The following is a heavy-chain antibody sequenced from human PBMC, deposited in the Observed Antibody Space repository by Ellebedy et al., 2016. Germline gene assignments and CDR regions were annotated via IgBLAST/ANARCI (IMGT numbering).Heavy chain of an antibody. J-gene: IGHJ6*02. Sequence: GSLRLSXTVSGGSISSYYWSWIRQPPGKGLEWIGYIYYSGSTNYNPSLKSRVTISVDTSKNQFSLKLSSVTAADTAVYYCARGGGGWFGEPHYYYGMDVWGQGTTVTVSS. CDR1: GGSISSYY. CDR3: ARGGGGWFGEPHYYYGMDV. D-gene: IGHD3-10*01. CDR2: IYYSGST. V-gene: IGHV4-59*01.